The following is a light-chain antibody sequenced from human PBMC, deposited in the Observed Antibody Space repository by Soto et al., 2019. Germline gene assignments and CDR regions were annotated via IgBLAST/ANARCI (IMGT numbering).Light chain of an antibody. CDR3: QTWGTGIQV. CDR1: SGHSSYA. J-gene: IGLJ2*01. Sequence: QTVVTQSPSASASLGASVKLTCTLSSGHSSYAIAWHQQQPEKGPRYLMKLNSDGSHSKGDGIPDRFSGSSSGAERYLTISILQSEDEADYYYQTWGTGIQVFGGGTKVTVL. V-gene: IGLV4-69*01. CDR2: LNSDGSH.